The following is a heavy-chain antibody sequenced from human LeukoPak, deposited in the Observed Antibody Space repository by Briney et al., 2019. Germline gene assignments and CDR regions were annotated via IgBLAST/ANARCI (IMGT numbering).Heavy chain of an antibody. J-gene: IGHJ4*02. Sequence: GGSLRLSCAASGFSFTSYWMSWVRLAPGRGLEWVANVKGDASESYYVVSVRGRFTISRDFSRNSVYLQMNSLRVEDTAVYYCVRDGGPYYFDCWGQGALVTVST. CDR1: GFSFTSYW. V-gene: IGHV3-7*01. D-gene: IGHD3-16*01. CDR3: VRDGGPYYFDC. CDR2: VKGDASES.